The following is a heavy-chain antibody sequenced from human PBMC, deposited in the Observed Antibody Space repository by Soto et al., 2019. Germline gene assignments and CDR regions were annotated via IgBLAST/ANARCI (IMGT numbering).Heavy chain of an antibody. D-gene: IGHD3-10*01. J-gene: IGHJ4*02. CDR2: IYSGGTT. CDR3: ASSQLWSRDY. V-gene: IGHV3-53*01. CDR1: GFTVNSNY. Sequence: EVQLVESGGGLIQPGGSLRLSCAASGFTVNSNYMSWVRQGPGKGLEWVSVIYSGGTTYYADSVKGRFTISRDNSKTTLYLQRNSLRAEDTAVYYCASSQLWSRDYWGQGTLVTVSS.